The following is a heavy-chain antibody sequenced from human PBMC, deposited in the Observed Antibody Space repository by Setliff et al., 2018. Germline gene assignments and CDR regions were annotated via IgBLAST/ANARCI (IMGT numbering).Heavy chain of an antibody. V-gene: IGHV4-59*11. J-gene: IGHJ4*02. CDR3: ARDRTAYNYGMDV. CDR1: GGSLTQRY. D-gene: IGHD5-12*01. Sequence: PSETLSLTCTLSGGSLTQRYWSWVRQPPGKGLEWIGYVYYNGNTNYSPSLKSRVTISADTSKNQVSLKLTSATAADTAVYYCARDRTAYNYGMDVWGPGTLVTVSS. CDR2: VYYNGNT.